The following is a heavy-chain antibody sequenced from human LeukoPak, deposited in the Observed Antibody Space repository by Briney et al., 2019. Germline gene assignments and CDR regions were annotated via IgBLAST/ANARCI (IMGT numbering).Heavy chain of an antibody. D-gene: IGHD6-6*01. Sequence: PSETLSLTCTVSGDSIRPYYWNWIRQSPGKGLEWLGYISYSGNTNYHPSVKSRVTISLDTSKNHFSLRLNSVTAADTAVYYCARRSLIAAEDYWGQGTLVTASS. CDR2: ISYSGNT. CDR1: GDSIRPYY. CDR3: ARRSLIAAEDY. J-gene: IGHJ4*02. V-gene: IGHV4-59*12.